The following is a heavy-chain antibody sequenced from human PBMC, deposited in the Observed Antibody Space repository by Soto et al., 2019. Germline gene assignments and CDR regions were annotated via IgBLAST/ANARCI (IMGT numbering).Heavy chain of an antibody. Sequence: GGSLRLSCAASGFTVSTNYMSWVRQAPGKGLEWVSIIYSGGSTYYADSVKGRFTISRDNSKNTLYLQMNNLRAADTAVYYRARDQQIPKYCGGGSCYSGAMDVWGQGTTVTVSS. J-gene: IGHJ6*02. V-gene: IGHV3-53*01. D-gene: IGHD2-15*01. CDR2: IYSGGST. CDR3: ARDQQIPKYCGGGSCYSGAMDV. CDR1: GFTVSTNY.